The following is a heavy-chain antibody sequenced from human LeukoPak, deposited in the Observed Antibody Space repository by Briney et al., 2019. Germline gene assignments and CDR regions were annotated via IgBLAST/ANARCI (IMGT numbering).Heavy chain of an antibody. Sequence: PSETLSLTCTVSGGSISSSSYYWGWIRQPPGKGLEWIGSIYYSGSTYYNPSLKSRVTISVDTSKNQFSLKLSSVTAADTAVYYCARLRWLQLLDYWGQGTLVTVSS. CDR1: GGSISSSSYY. D-gene: IGHD5-24*01. V-gene: IGHV4-39*01. CDR2: IYYSGST. CDR3: ARLRWLQLLDY. J-gene: IGHJ4*02.